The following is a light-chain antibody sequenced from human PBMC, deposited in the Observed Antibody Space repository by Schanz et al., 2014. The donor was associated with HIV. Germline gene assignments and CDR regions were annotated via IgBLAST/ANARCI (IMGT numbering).Light chain of an antibody. J-gene: IGLJ2*01. CDR3: ASWDDSLSGVV. CDR2: ETN. CDR1: SSNIGGNY. Sequence: QSVLTQPPSASAPPGQRVTISCSGSSSNIGGNYVFWYQQVPGTAPKLLIYETNQRPSEVPDRFSGSMSGTSASLAISGLRSEDEADYYCASWDDSLSGVVFGGGTKLTVL. V-gene: IGLV1-47*01.